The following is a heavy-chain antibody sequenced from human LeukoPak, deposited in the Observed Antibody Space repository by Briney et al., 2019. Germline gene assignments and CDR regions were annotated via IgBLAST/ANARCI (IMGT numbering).Heavy chain of an antibody. V-gene: IGHV1-18*01. CDR1: GYTFTSYS. CDR3: ARDASRKDSTLFDY. D-gene: IGHD6-13*01. Sequence: GASVKVSCKASGYTFTSYSISWVRQAPGQGLEWLGGVRGYNGDTNYAQKIQGRVSMTTDTSTTTAYMELRSLTSDDTALYFCARDASRKDSTLFDYWGQETLVIVSS. J-gene: IGHJ4*02. CDR2: VRGYNGDT.